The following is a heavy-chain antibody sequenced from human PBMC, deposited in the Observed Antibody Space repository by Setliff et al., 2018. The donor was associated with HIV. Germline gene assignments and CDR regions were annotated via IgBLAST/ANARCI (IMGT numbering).Heavy chain of an antibody. Sequence: GGSLRLSCTASRLTLSSNYMTWVRQSPGKGLEWVSTLYPGGSAYYADSIKGRFTISRENAKNTLYLQMDSLRSEDTAVYFCAKLTRLKASFPTDYLDPWGQGILVTVS. V-gene: IGHV3-66*02. J-gene: IGHJ5*02. D-gene: IGHD4-17*01. CDR3: AKLTRLKASFPTDYLDP. CDR1: RLTLSSNY. CDR2: LYPGGSA.